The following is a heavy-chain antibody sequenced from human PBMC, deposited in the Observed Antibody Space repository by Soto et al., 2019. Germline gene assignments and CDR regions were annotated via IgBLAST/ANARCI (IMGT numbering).Heavy chain of an antibody. CDR2: ISQSGST. CDR3: ARGTDHLWWFDP. Sequence: QVQGQQWGAGLLKPSETLSLTCAVYGGSFSGSYWSWIRQPPGKGLEWIGEISQSGSTIYNPSLKSRVTISIDTSKNQFSLNLSSVTAADTAVDYCARGTDHLWWFDPWGQGTLVTVSS. CDR1: GGSFSGSY. D-gene: IGHD1-1*01. J-gene: IGHJ5*02. V-gene: IGHV4-34*01.